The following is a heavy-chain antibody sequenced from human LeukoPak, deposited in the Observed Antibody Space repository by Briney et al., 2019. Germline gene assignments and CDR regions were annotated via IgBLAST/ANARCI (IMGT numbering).Heavy chain of an antibody. D-gene: IGHD3-16*01. Sequence: SETLSLTCTVSGGSISSSSYYWGWIRQPPGKGLEWIGSIYYSGSTYYNPSLKSRVTISVDTSKNQFSLKPSSVTAADTAVYYCASWIIAFGGSDFDYWGQGTLVTVSS. V-gene: IGHV4-39*01. J-gene: IGHJ4*02. CDR3: ASWIIAFGGSDFDY. CDR2: IYYSGST. CDR1: GGSISSSSYY.